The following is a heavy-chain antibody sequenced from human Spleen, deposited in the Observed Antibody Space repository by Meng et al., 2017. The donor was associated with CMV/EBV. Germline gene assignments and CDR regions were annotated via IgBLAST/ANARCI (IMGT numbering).Heavy chain of an antibody. D-gene: IGHD6-13*01. CDR3: AKARSTSSWTVPFDY. V-gene: IGHV3-30*02. J-gene: IGHJ4*02. CDR2: IRYDGSKK. Sequence: GESLKISCATSGFTTFSNFGMHWVRQAPGKGLEWVAFIRYDGSKKYHTDSVKGRFIISRDNSKNTLYLQMNSLRAEDTAVYYCAKARSTSSWTVPFDYWGQGTLVTVSS. CDR1: GFTTFSNFG.